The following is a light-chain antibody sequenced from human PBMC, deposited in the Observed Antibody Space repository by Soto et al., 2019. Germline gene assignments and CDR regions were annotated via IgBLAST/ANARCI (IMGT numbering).Light chain of an antibody. CDR3: QQRFT. J-gene: IGKJ5*01. CDR1: QSVSSY. Sequence: DIMLTQSPATLSLSLGERATLSCRASQSVSSYLAWYQQKPGQAPRLLISDVSNRATGIPARFSGSGSGTDFTLTISSLEPEDFAVYYCQQRFTFGQGTRLEMK. V-gene: IGKV3-11*01. CDR2: DVS.